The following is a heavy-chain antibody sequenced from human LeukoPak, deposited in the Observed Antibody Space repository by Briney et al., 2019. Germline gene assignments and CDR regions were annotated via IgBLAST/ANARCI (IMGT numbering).Heavy chain of an antibody. CDR1: GFIFSSYA. J-gene: IGHJ4*02. CDR2: ISGSGGST. D-gene: IGHD3-22*01. Sequence: GGSLRLSCAASGFIFSSYAMSWVRQAPGKGLEWVSAISGSGGSTYYADSVKGRLTISRDNYKNTLSLQMNSLRAEDTAVYYCAKDGDYYDSGGYSSFFDYWGQGTLVTVSS. V-gene: IGHV3-23*01. CDR3: AKDGDYYDSGGYSSFFDY.